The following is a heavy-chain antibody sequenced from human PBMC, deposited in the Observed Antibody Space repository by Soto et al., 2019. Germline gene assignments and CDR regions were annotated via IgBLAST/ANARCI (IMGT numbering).Heavy chain of an antibody. Sequence: GGAPRPSFAASGFTLSSFWMHRGRQVPGKGLLWVSRIDEYGSTINYADSVKGRFTISRDNARNTLYLEMNSLRAEDTALYYCTRDIGGKGAYWGPGTLVTVSS. CDR2: IDEYGSTI. CDR3: TRDIGGKGAY. D-gene: IGHD3-10*01. V-gene: IGHV3-74*01. J-gene: IGHJ4*02. CDR1: GFTLSSFW.